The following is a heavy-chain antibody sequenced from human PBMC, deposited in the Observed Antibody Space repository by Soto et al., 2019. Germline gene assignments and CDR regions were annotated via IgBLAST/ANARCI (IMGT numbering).Heavy chain of an antibody. J-gene: IGHJ5*02. V-gene: IGHV4-31*03. CDR2: IYYSGST. CDR1: GDSISRGAYY. D-gene: IGHD6-19*01. CDR3: ARGSMTVAGRVGWLDP. Sequence: PSETLSLTCTVSGDSISRGAYYWSWIRQLPGEGLEWIGYIYYSGSTYYNPSFRSRLTISIDMSESHISLKLSSVTAADTAVYFCARGSMTVAGRVGWLDPWGQGTLVTVSS.